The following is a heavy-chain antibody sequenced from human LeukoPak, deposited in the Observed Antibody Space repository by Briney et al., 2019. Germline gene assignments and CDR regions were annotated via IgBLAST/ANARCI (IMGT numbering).Heavy chain of an antibody. V-gene: IGHV5-51*01. D-gene: IGHD2-2*01. J-gene: IGHJ6*03. CDR2: IYPGDSDT. CDR3: ARRGYCSSTSCYPMGV. CDR1: GYSFTSYW. Sequence: GESLKISCKGSGYSFTSYWIGWVRQMPGKGLEWMGIIYPGDSDTRYSPSFQGQVTISADKSISTAYLQWSSLKASDTAMYYCARRGYCSSTSCYPMGVWGKGTTVTVSS.